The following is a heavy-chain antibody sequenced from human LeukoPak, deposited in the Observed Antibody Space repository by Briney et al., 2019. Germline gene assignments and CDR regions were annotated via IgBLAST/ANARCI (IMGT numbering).Heavy chain of an antibody. CDR3: ARHRTASDY. Sequence: GGSLRLSCAASGFTFSTYSMTWVRQAPGKGLEWVSSITSSSSYIYYADSVKGRFTISRDNAKSSLYLQMNSLRAEGTALYYCARHRTASDYWGQGTLVTVSS. CDR2: ITSSSSYI. D-gene: IGHD3-16*02. V-gene: IGHV3-21*01. J-gene: IGHJ4*02. CDR1: GFTFSTYS.